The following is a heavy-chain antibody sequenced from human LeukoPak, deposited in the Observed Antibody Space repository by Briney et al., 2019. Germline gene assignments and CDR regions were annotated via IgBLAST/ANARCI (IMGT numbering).Heavy chain of an antibody. CDR2: IMEDGSVK. CDR1: GFTFSSYW. Sequence: GGSLRLSCAASGFTFSSYWMTWVRQVPGKGLEWVANIMEDGSVKNYVDSVKGRFTISRDNAENSLYLEMNSLGAEDTAVYYCARDAPPFICSGCHFDAFDIWGQGTMVTVSS. CDR3: ARDAPPFICSGCHFDAFDI. D-gene: IGHD2-15*01. V-gene: IGHV3-7*01. J-gene: IGHJ3*02.